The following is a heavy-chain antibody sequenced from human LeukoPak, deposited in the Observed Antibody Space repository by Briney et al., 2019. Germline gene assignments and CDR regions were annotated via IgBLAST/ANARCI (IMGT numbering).Heavy chain of an antibody. J-gene: IGHJ3*02. Sequence: GRSLRLSCAASGFMFSNYGMQWVRQAPGKGLEWVAVISYDGSNKYYADSVKGRFTISRDNSKNTLYLQMNSLRAEDTAVYYCAKDLRRRYYFGSGSRGGTFDIWGQGTMVTVSS. CDR1: GFMFSNYG. CDR2: ISYDGSNK. V-gene: IGHV3-30*18. D-gene: IGHD3-10*01. CDR3: AKDLRRRYYFGSGSRGGTFDI.